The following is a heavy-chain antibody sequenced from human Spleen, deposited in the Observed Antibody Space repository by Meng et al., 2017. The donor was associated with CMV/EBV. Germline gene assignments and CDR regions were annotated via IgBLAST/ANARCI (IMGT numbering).Heavy chain of an antibody. D-gene: IGHD3-10*01. V-gene: IGHV4-59*01. J-gene: IGHJ4*02. CDR2: IYYSGST. CDR1: GGSISSYY. Sequence: GSLRLSCTVSGGSISSYYWSWIRQPPGKGLEWIGYIYYSGSTNYNPSLKSRVTISVDTSKNQFSLKLSSATAADTAVYYCAREDGSGSYDYWGQGTLVTVSS. CDR3: AREDGSGSYDY.